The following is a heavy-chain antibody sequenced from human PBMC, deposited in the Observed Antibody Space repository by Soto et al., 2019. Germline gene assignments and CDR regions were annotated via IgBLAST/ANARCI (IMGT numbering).Heavy chain of an antibody. D-gene: IGHD2-8*01. J-gene: IGHJ4*02. V-gene: IGHV1-58*01. Sequence: ASVKVSCKASGFTFTSSAVQWVRQARGQRLEWIGWIGVGSGNRHYAQKFQERVTITRDMSTNIAYMELSSLRSEDTAVYYCAALGVNFDHWGQGTLVTVSS. CDR3: AALGVNFDH. CDR2: IGVGSGNR. CDR1: GFTFTSSA.